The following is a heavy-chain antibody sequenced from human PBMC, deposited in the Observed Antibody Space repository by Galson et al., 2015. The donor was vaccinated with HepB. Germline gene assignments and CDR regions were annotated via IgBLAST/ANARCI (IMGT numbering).Heavy chain of an antibody. CDR1: GFTFSTYG. J-gene: IGHJ6*02. D-gene: IGHD4-17*01. Sequence: SLRLSCAASGFTFSTYGMHWVRQAPGKGLEWVAVISYDGSYQYYADSVKGRFTISRDNSKNTLYVEMNSLRPEDTAEYYCVKDQHDYGDYGGYDYYGMDVWGQGTTVTVSS. CDR2: ISYDGSYQ. CDR3: VKDQHDYGDYGGYDYYGMDV. V-gene: IGHV3-30*18.